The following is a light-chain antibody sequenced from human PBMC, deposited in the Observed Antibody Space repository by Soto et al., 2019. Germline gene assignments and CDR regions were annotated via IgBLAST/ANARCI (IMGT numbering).Light chain of an antibody. V-gene: IGKV3-20*01. CDR3: QQYGISPPCT. CDR2: GTS. Sequence: EIVLTQSTGTLSLSPGERATLSCRASQSVRSSYLAWYQQKPGQAPRLLIYGTSSRATGIPDRFSGSGSGTDFTLTISRLEPEDFAVYYCQQYGISPPCTFGQGTKLDIK. J-gene: IGKJ2*02. CDR1: QSVRSSY.